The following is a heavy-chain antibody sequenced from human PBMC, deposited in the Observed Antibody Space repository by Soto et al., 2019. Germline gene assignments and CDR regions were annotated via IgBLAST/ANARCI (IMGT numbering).Heavy chain of an antibody. Sequence: EVQLLESGGGLVQPGGSLRLSCAASGFTFSSYAMSWVRQAPGNGLEWVSAISGSGGSTYYADSVKGRFTISRDNSKKTLYLQMNSLRAEDTAVYYCAKGSTSGSYVRYFDYCGQGSLVTVSS. D-gene: IGHD3-10*01. CDR1: GFTFSSYA. CDR3: AKGSTSGSYVRYFDY. CDR2: ISGSGGST. V-gene: IGHV3-23*01. J-gene: IGHJ4*02.